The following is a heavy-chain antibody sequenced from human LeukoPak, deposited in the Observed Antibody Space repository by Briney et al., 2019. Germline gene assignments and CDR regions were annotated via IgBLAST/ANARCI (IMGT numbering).Heavy chain of an antibody. CDR1: GFTFSSYA. CDR3: ASSQADDYVWGSFGY. D-gene: IGHD3-16*01. J-gene: IGHJ4*02. Sequence: GGSLRLSCAASGFTFSSYAMSWVRQAPGKGLEWVSAISGSGGSTYYADSVKGRFTISRDNAKNSLYLQMNSLRAEDTAVYYCASSQADDYVWGSFGYWGQGTLVTVSS. V-gene: IGHV3-23*01. CDR2: ISGSGGST.